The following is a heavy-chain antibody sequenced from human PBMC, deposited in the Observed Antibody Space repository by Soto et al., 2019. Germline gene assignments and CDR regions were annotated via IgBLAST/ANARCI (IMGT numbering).Heavy chain of an antibody. CDR1: GFTFSTFD. CDR2: IRGSSGST. CDR3: VKGAWLDY. V-gene: IGHV3-23*01. Sequence: EVQLLESGGGLIQPGGSLILSCADSGFTFSTFDMTWVRQPPGKGLEWVSLIRGSSGSTYYADSVKGRFTISKDNSKNTLYLQMNSLRAEDTAVDFCVKGAWLDYWGQGNMGTVSS. J-gene: IGHJ4*02.